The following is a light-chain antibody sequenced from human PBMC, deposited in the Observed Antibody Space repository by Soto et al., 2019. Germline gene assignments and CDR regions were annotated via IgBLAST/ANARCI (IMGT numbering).Light chain of an antibody. V-gene: IGKV1-5*03. CDR3: QHWVDYMWT. Sequence: DIHLTQSPSTLSASVGDRVTITFRASQSISSWLAWYQQKPRKAPKLLIYKASTFESGVPSNFSGSGSGTEFTLNSSSLQPDDFAAYYCQHWVDYMWTVGQGTKVQIK. J-gene: IGKJ1*01. CDR2: KAS. CDR1: QSISSW.